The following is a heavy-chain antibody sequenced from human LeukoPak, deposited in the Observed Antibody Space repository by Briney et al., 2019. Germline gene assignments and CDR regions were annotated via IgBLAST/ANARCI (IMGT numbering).Heavy chain of an antibody. V-gene: IGHV3-30-3*01. CDR3: ARDFLYDSSGSLDY. D-gene: IGHD3-22*01. CDR2: ISYDGSNK. Sequence: ISYDGSNKYYADSVKGRFTISRDNSKNTLYLQMNSLRAEDTAVYYCARDFLYDSSGSLDYWGQGTLVTVSS. J-gene: IGHJ4*02.